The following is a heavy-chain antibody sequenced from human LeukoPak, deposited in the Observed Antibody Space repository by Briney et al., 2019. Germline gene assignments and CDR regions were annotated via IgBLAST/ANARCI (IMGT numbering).Heavy chain of an antibody. CDR3: ARDGYGYNYMDV. V-gene: IGHV3-53*01. Sequence: QTGGSLRLSCAASGFTVSRNFMSWVRQAPGKGLEWVSVIYSGGTTEYADSVKGRFIISRDNSKNTPYLQMNSLRAEDTAVYYCARDGYGYNYMDVWGKGTTVTVSS. J-gene: IGHJ6*03. CDR1: GFTVSRNF. D-gene: IGHD1-1*01. CDR2: IYSGGTT.